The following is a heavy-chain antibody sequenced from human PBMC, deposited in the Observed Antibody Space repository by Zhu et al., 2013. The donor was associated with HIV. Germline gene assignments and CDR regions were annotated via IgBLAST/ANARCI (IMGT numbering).Heavy chain of an antibody. CDR3: ARSLRYGDRSKTFDY. V-gene: IGHV4-4*02. J-gene: IGHJ4*02. CDR1: GGSISSSNW. Sequence: QVQLQESGPGLVKPSGTLSLTCAVSGGSISSSNWWNWVRQSPGKGLEWIGDIYHSGGTNYNPSLRSRVTMSVDTARNHFSLSLTSVTAADTGVYYCARSLRYGDRSKTFDYWGQGTLVTVSS. D-gene: IGHD2-21*02. CDR2: IYHSGGT.